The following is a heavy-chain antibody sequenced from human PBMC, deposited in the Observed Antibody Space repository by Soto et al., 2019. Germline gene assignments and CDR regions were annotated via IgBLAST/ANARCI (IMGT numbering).Heavy chain of an antibody. D-gene: IGHD6-13*01. CDR1: GRSISTSSYY. V-gene: IGHV4-39*01. CDR2: IYYSGST. J-gene: IGHJ5*02. Sequence: LSLTCTLSGRSISTSSYYWGWIRQPPGKGLEWIGSIYYSGSTYYNPSLKSRVTISVDTSKNQFSLKLSSVTAADTAVYYCARWYSSKNWFDLWGQGTLVTVSS. CDR3: ARWYSSKNWFDL.